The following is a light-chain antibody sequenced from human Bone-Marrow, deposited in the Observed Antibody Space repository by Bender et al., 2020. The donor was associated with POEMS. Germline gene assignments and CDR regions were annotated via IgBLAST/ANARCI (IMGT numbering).Light chain of an antibody. Sequence: QSALTQPASVSGSPGQSITISCTGTSSDVGRYDYVSWYQQHPVKAPKLMIYEVTKRPSGVPDRFSGSKSGNTASLTVSGLQAEDEADYYCTSYADSASANWLFGGRTKLTV. V-gene: IGLV2-8*01. CDR1: SSDVGRYDY. CDR2: EVT. J-gene: IGLJ3*02. CDR3: TSYADSASANWL.